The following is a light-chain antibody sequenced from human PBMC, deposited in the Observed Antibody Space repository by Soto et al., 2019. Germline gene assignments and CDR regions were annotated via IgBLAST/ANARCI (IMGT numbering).Light chain of an antibody. CDR1: QGIGDH. J-gene: IGKJ1*01. CDR3: QKYDSAPWT. V-gene: IGKV1-27*01. Sequence: DIQMTQSPSSLSASVGDRVTITCRASQGIGDHLAWYQQKPGKVPKLLIYAAADLQSGVPSRFSGSGSGTDFTLTISSLQPEDAATYYCQKYDSAPWTFGQGPKVEIK. CDR2: AAA.